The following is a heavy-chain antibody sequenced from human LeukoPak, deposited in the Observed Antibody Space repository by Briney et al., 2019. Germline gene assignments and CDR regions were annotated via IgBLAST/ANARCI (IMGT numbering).Heavy chain of an antibody. CDR2: IYYSGST. Sequence: SETLSLTCTVSGVSISSYYWSWIRQPPGKGLEWIGYIYYSGSTNYNPSLKSRVTISVDTSKNQFSLKLSSVTAADTAVYYCARGGGELALDYWGQGTLVTVSS. V-gene: IGHV4-59*08. CDR3: ARGGGELALDY. D-gene: IGHD3-16*01. J-gene: IGHJ4*02. CDR1: GVSISSYY.